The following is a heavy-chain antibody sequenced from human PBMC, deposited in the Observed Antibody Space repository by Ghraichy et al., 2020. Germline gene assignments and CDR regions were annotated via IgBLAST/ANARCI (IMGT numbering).Heavy chain of an antibody. CDR1: GFSFSSYS. CDR3: ARDPTTQWFGESIGGAFDI. Sequence: LSLTCAASGFSFSSYSMNWVRQAPGKGLEWVSYISSSSSYRYYAASVKGRFTISRDNVKNLLYLQMNSLRVEDTAVYYCARDPTTQWFGESIGGAFDIWGQGTVVTVSS. V-gene: IGHV3-21*01. CDR2: ISSSSSYR. D-gene: IGHD3-10*01. J-gene: IGHJ3*02.